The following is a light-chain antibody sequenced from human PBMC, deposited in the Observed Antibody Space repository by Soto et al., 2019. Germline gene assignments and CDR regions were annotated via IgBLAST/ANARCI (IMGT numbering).Light chain of an antibody. CDR1: QTVRTN. CDR2: GIS. J-gene: IGKJ5*01. Sequence: EIELTQSPATLSVSPGERAALSCRASQTVRTNLAWYQQKPGQTPRLLIYGISTRATDVPDRFSGSGSGTDFTLTISRLEPEDFAVYYCQQYGSSITLGQGTRLEIK. V-gene: IGKV3-20*01. CDR3: QQYGSSIT.